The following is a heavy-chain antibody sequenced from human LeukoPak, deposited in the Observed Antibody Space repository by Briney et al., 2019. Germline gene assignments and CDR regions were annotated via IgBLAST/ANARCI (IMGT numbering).Heavy chain of an antibody. V-gene: IGHV3-23*01. Sequence: PGGSLRLSCAASGFTFSSYGMSWVRQAPGKGLEWVSAISGSGGSTYYADSVKGRFTISRDNSKNTLYLQMNSLRAEDTAVYYCAKERYSSSWYGGIDYWGQGTLVTVSS. CDR2: ISGSGGST. CDR3: AKERYSSSWYGGIDY. J-gene: IGHJ4*02. D-gene: IGHD6-13*01. CDR1: GFTFSSYG.